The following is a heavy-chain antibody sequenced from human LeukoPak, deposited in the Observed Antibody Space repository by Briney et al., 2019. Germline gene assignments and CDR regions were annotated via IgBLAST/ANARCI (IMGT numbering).Heavy chain of an antibody. D-gene: IGHD1-26*01. Sequence: PGGSLRLSCAASGFTFSNYGMHWVRQAPGKGLEWVAFIRSDGYHTYYADSVKGRFTITRDNSKNTLYLQMNSLRLEDMALYYCAKPSGSGVDYWGRGTRVTVSS. V-gene: IGHV3-30*02. CDR1: GFTFSNYG. CDR3: AKPSGSGVDY. J-gene: IGHJ4*02. CDR2: IRSDGYHT.